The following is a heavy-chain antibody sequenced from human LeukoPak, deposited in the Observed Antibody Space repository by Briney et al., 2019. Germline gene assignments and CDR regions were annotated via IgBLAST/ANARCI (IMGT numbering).Heavy chain of an antibody. CDR1: GYTFTGYY. V-gene: IGHV1-2*02. J-gene: IGHJ3*02. Sequence: GASVKVSCKAAGYTFTGYYMFWVRQAPGQGLEWIGWINPNSGGTNYAQKFQGRVTMTRDTSISTAYMELSRLRSDDTAVYYCARDRYSIVVVPTAGAFDIWGQGTMVTVSS. CDR3: ARDRYSIVVVPTAGAFDI. CDR2: INPNSGGT. D-gene: IGHD2-2*01.